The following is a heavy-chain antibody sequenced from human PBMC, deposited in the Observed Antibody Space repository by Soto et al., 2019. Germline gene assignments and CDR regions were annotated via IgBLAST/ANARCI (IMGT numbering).Heavy chain of an antibody. CDR2: ISGSGGST. D-gene: IGHD6-19*01. CDR1: GFTFSSYA. V-gene: IGHV3-23*01. Sequence: GSLRLSCAASGFTFSSYAMSWVRQAPGKGLEWVSAISGSGGSTYYADSVKGRFTISRDNSKNTLYLQMNSLRAEDTAVYYCAKDAPQWLARPYYFDYWGQGTLVTVSS. CDR3: AKDAPQWLARPYYFDY. J-gene: IGHJ4*02.